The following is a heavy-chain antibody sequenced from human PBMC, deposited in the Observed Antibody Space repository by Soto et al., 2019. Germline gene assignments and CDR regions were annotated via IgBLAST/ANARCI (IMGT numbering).Heavy chain of an antibody. V-gene: IGHV3-23*01. Sequence: GWSLRLSCAASVFSFIDYAMSWVRHAPGKGLEWVSVISESGGSTHYADSVRGRFTVSRDNSKNSLSLRMNSLRDEDTAVYFCAKRSPYSSGWYSPIFDYWGQGALVTVSS. CDR2: ISESGGST. CDR3: AKRSPYSSGWYSPIFDY. J-gene: IGHJ4*02. CDR1: VFSFIDYA. D-gene: IGHD6-13*01.